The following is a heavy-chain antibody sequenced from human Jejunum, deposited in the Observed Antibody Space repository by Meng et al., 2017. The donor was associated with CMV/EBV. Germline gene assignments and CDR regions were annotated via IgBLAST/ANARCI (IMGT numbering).Heavy chain of an antibody. V-gene: IGHV1-69*04. J-gene: IGHJ4*02. D-gene: IGHD1-26*01. Sequence: CKAAGSTFSNSDTSWVRQAPGQGLEWLGNIIPVFDKTNYAQKFQGRVTITADRSTKTAYMELSSLRSDDTAVYYCAGGLGGTIDYWGQGTLVTVSS. CDR2: IIPVFDKT. CDR1: GSTFSNSD. CDR3: AGGLGGTIDY.